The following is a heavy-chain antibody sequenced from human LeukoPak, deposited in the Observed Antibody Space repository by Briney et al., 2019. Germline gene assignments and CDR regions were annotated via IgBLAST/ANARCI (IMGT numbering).Heavy chain of an antibody. CDR2: IWYDGSNK. V-gene: IGHV3-33*06. CDR1: GFTFSSYG. Sequence: PGGSLRLSCAPSGFTFSSYGMHWVRQAPGKGLEWVAVIWYDGSNKYYADSVKGRFTISRDNSKNTLYLQMNSLRAEDTAVYYCAKSPDVEMATIGDYWGQGTLVTVSS. CDR3: AKSPDVEMATIGDY. J-gene: IGHJ4*02. D-gene: IGHD5-24*01.